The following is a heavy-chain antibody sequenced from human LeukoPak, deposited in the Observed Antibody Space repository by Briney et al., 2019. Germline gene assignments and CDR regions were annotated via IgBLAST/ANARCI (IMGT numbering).Heavy chain of an antibody. V-gene: IGHV3-30-3*01. CDR3: VRDTGFLTSGTYQAPFDF. J-gene: IGHJ4*02. CDR2: ISYDGINT. D-gene: IGHD1-26*01. CDR1: GFTFSTYA. Sequence: GGSLRLSCAASGFTFSTYAMHWVRQAPGKGLEWLAIISYDGINTYYADSVKGRFTISRDNSKNTLYLQMNSLRAEDTAVYYCVRDTGFLTSGTYQAPFDFWGQGTLVTVSS.